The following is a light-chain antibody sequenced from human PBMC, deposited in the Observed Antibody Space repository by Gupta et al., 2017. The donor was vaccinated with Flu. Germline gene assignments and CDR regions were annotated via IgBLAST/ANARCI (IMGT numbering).Light chain of an antibody. Sequence: QSALTQPASVSGSPGQSITISCIGTANDIGAYNYVSWSQQHPGKAPKFMIYQVSNRPSGVSDRFSGSKSGNTASLTISGLQAEDEADYYCSSYTTNNTEVFGGGTKLTVL. CDR2: QVS. CDR1: ANDIGAYNY. J-gene: IGLJ2*01. CDR3: SSYTTNNTEV. V-gene: IGLV2-14*01.